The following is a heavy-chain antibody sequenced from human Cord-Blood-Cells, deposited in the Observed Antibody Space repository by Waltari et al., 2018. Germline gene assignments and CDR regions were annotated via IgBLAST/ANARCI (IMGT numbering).Heavy chain of an antibody. D-gene: IGHD7-27*01. CDR1: GYSFTIYW. J-gene: IGHJ3*02. CDR2: MYPGDSDT. CDR3: ARLRANWGDAFDI. V-gene: IGHV5-51*01. Sequence: EVQLVQSGAEVKTPGESLTIPCMGSGYSFTIYWTGWVRTMPGKGLAWRGIMYPGDSDTRYSPSFQGQVTISADKSISTAYLQWSSLKASDTAMYYCARLRANWGDAFDIWGQGTMVTVSS.